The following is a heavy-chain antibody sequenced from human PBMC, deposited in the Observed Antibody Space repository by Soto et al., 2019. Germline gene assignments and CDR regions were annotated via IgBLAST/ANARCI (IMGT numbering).Heavy chain of an antibody. CDR1: GGSISSGGYS. V-gene: IGHV4-30-2*01. CDR3: ARGSLWFGELQNCFDP. J-gene: IGHJ5*02. D-gene: IGHD3-10*01. Sequence: PSETLSLTCAVSGGSISSGGYSWSWIRQPPGKGLEWIGYIYHSGSTYYNPSLKSRVTISVDRSKNQFSLKLSSVTAADTAVYYCARGSLWFGELQNCFDPWGQRTLVTVSS. CDR2: IYHSGST.